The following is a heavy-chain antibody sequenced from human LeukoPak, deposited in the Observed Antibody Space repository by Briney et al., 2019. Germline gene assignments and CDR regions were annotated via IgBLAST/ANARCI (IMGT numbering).Heavy chain of an antibody. D-gene: IGHD3-22*01. CDR3: ARDLGQYYDTSDNWFDP. V-gene: IGHV3-74*01. J-gene: IGHJ5*02. CDR2: TNSDGINT. Sequence: GGSLRLSCAASGFTFSNYWMHWVRQAPGKGLVWVSRTNSDGINTSYADSVKGRFTISRDNAKNTLNLQMNSLRAEDTAVYYCARDLGQYYDTSDNWFDPWGQGTLVTVSS. CDR1: GFTFSNYW.